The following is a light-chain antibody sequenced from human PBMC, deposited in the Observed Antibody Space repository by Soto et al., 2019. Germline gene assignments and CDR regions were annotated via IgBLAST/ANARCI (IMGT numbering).Light chain of an antibody. CDR1: QTISGW. V-gene: IGKV1-5*03. Sequence: DIQMTQSPSTLAGSVGDRVTITCRASQTISGWLAWYQQKPGKAPKLLIYKASTLKSGVASRFSGSGSGTEFTLTISSLQPADFATYYCQHYNSYSEAFGQGTKVDIK. CDR3: QHYNSYSEA. J-gene: IGKJ1*01. CDR2: KAS.